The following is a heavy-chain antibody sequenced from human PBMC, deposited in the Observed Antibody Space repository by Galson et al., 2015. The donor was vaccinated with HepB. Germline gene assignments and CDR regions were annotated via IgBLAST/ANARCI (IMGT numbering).Heavy chain of an antibody. V-gene: IGHV3-11*01. CDR3: ARSLPVAKPLDY. D-gene: IGHD6-19*01. CDR2: ISSGGTTI. J-gene: IGHJ4*02. Sequence: SLRLSCAASGFTFTDYYMSWIRQAPGKGLEWVSYISSGGTTINYADSVKGRFTTSRDNAKNSLFLQMNSLRVEDTALYYCARSLPVAKPLDYWGQGTLVTVSS. CDR1: GFTFTDYY.